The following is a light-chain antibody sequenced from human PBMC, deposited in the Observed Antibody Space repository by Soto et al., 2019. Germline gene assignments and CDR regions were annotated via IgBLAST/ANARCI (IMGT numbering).Light chain of an antibody. CDR1: SSNIGSNS. Sequence: QSVLTQPPSASGTPGQRVTISCSGSSSNIGSNSVNWFQQFPGAAPKVLIYYNNRRPSGVPDRFSGSKSGTSASLAISGLKSEDEADYYCAAWDDSLNGVIFGGGTKLTVL. CDR2: YNN. V-gene: IGLV1-44*01. CDR3: AAWDDSLNGVI. J-gene: IGLJ2*01.